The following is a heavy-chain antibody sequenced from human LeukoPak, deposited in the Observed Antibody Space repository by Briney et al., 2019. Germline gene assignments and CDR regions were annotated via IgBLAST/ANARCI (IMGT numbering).Heavy chain of an antibody. CDR3: AQGNWFDP. CDR1: GGSISSGSYY. Sequence: SETLSLTCTVSGGSISSGSYYWSWIRQPAGKGLEWIGRIYTSGSTNYNPSLKSRVTISVDTSKNQFSLKLSPVTAADTAVYYCAQGNWFDPWGQGTLVTVSS. V-gene: IGHV4-61*02. CDR2: IYTSGST. J-gene: IGHJ5*02.